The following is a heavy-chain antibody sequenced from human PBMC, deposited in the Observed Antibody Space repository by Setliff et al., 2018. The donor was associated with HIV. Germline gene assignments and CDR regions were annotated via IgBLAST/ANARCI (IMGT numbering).Heavy chain of an antibody. V-gene: IGHV1-69*13. D-gene: IGHD4-17*01. CDR3: AKDRDYGGRGDAFDI. Sequence: SVKVSCTASGGTFSSYAISWVRQAPGQGLEWMGGFIPIFGTANYAQKFQGRVTITADESTSTAYMELSSLRSEDTAVYYCAKDRDYGGRGDAFDIWGQGTMVTVSS. J-gene: IGHJ3*02. CDR2: FIPIFGTA. CDR1: GGTFSSYA.